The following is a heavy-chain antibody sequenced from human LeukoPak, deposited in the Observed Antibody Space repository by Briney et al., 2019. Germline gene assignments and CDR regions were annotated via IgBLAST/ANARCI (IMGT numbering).Heavy chain of an antibody. Sequence: GASVKVCCKASGYIFSDYYINWVRQVPGQGLEWMGWINPKSGGTKYSQNFQGRVTMTRDTSIDTVYMQLSGLTSADTAVYYCARRHLRMRSYDYWGQGPLVIVSS. D-gene: IGHD1-26*01. CDR3: ARRHLRMRSYDY. J-gene: IGHJ4*02. CDR1: GYIFSDYY. CDR2: INPKSGGT. V-gene: IGHV1-2*02.